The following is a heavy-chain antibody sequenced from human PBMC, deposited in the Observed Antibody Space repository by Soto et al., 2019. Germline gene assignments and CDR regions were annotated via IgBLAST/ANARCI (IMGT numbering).Heavy chain of an antibody. J-gene: IGHJ6*02. CDR2: IIPIFGTA. V-gene: IGHV1-69*01. CDR1: GGTFSSYA. Sequence: QVQLVQSGAEVKKPGSSVKVSCKASGGTFSSYAISWVRQAPGQGLEWMGGIIPIFGTANYAQKFQGRVTITADESTSTAYMGLSSLRSEDTAVYYCARDGPWGLCSSTSCSTLQVDYYYYYYGMDVWGQGTTVTVSS. D-gene: IGHD2-2*01. CDR3: ARDGPWGLCSSTSCSTLQVDYYYYYYGMDV.